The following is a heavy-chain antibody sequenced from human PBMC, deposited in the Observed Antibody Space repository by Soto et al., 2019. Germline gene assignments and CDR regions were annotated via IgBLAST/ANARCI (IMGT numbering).Heavy chain of an antibody. CDR1: GYTFTIYD. J-gene: IGHJ6*02. CDR2: IIPIFGTA. D-gene: IGHD3-3*01. V-gene: IGHV1-69*13. Sequence: GASVKVSCKASGYTFTIYDISWVRQAPGQGLEWMGGIIPIFGTANYAQKFQGRVTITADESTSTAYMELSSLRSEDTAVYYCAGRAYDFWSGYHYYYGMDVWGQGTTVTVSS. CDR3: AGRAYDFWSGYHYYYGMDV.